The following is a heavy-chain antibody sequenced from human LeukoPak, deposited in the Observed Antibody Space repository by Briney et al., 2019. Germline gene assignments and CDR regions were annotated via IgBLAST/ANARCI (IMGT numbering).Heavy chain of an antibody. V-gene: IGHV4-34*01. Sequence: PSETLSLTCAVYGGSFSGYYWSWIRQPPGKGLEWIGEINHSGSTNYNPSLKSRVTISVDTSKNQFSLKLSAVTAADTAVYYCARAASHDAFDIWGQGTMVSVSS. D-gene: IGHD6-25*01. CDR2: INHSGST. CDR1: GGSFSGYY. CDR3: ARAASHDAFDI. J-gene: IGHJ3*02.